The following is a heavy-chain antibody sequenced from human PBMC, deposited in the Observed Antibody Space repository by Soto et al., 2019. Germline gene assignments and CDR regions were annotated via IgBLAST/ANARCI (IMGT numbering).Heavy chain of an antibody. V-gene: IGHV3-30*03. CDR2: ISNDGSNK. D-gene: IGHD2-15*01. Sequence: GGSLRLSCAASGFSFSTYGMHWVRQAPGKGLEWVAFISNDGSNKYYADSVKGRFTISRDNSKNTLYLQMNSLRAEDTAVYYCARGGVGDAFDIWGQGTMVTVSS. CDR1: GFSFSTYG. J-gene: IGHJ3*02. CDR3: ARGGVGDAFDI.